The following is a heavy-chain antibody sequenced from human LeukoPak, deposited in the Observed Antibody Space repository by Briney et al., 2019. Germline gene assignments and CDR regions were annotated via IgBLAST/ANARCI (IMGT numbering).Heavy chain of an antibody. CDR1: GYPLSNFG. J-gene: IGHJ6*02. D-gene: IGHD1-26*01. V-gene: IGHV1-18*01. Sequence: GASVKVSCKASGYPLSNFGITWVRQAPGQGLEWVGWISDHNGKTDYAQKVQGRVTMTIDTSTSTAYMELRSLTSDDTALYYCAREAVVGAPYYYYGMDVWGQGTTVTVSS. CDR2: ISDHNGKT. CDR3: AREAVVGAPYYYYGMDV.